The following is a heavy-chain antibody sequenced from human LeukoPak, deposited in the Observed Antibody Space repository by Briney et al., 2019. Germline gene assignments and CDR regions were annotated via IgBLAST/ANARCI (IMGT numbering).Heavy chain of an antibody. V-gene: IGHV4-34*01. J-gene: IGHJ6*03. CDR3: ARRGALTVGYYYYYYMDV. Sequence: SETLSLTCAVYGGSFSGYYWSWIRQPPGKGLEWIGEINHSGSTNYNPSLKSRVTISVDTSKNQFSLKLSSVTAADTAVYYCARRGALTVGYYYYYYMDVWGKGTTVTISS. D-gene: IGHD4-23*01. CDR1: GGSFSGYY. CDR2: INHSGST.